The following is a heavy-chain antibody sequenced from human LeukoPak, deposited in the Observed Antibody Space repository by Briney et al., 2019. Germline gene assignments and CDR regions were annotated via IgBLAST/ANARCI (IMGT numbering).Heavy chain of an antibody. D-gene: IGHD1-26*01. Sequence: GESLKVSCKGSGYSFTSYWIGWVRQMPGKGLEWMGIIYPGDSDTRYSPSFQGQVTISADKSISTAYLQWSSLKASDTAMYYCARGSGSYHTAYMNWGQGSLVTVSS. CDR3: ARGSGSYHTAYMN. CDR2: IYPGDSDT. J-gene: IGHJ4*02. CDR1: GYSFTSYW. V-gene: IGHV5-51*01.